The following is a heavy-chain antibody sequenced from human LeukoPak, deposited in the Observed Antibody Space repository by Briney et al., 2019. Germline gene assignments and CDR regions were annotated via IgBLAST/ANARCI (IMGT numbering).Heavy chain of an antibody. CDR2: IFYSGST. D-gene: IGHD6-13*01. Sequence: SETLSLTCTVSSDSISGYYWSWIRQPPGKGLEWIGYIFYSGSTNYNPSLKSRVTISVDTSENQFSLNLRSVTAADTAVYFCARQASWLPYFDLWGRGTLVTVSS. CDR1: SDSISGYY. CDR3: ARQASWLPYFDL. V-gene: IGHV4-59*08. J-gene: IGHJ2*01.